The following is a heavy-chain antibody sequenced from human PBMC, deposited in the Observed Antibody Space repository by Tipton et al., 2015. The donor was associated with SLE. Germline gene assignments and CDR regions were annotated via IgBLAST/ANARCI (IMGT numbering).Heavy chain of an antibody. CDR3: ARVGGGSPTSVDY. Sequence: GSLRLSCAASGFTFSSYGMHWVRQAPGKGLEWVAFIRYDGSNKYYADSVKGRFTISRDNSKNTLYLQMNSLRAEDTAVYYCARVGGGSPTSVDYWGQGTLVTVSS. D-gene: IGHD2-15*01. CDR2: IRYDGSNK. V-gene: IGHV3-30*02. CDR1: GFTFSSYG. J-gene: IGHJ4*02.